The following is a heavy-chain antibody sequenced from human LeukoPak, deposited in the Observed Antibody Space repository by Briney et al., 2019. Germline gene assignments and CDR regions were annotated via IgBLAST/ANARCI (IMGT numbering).Heavy chain of an antibody. CDR2: IYYSGST. CDR3: ARHLGKRGLFDY. CDR1: GVSISSYY. V-gene: IGHV4-59*08. J-gene: IGHJ4*02. D-gene: IGHD1-14*01. Sequence: PSETLSLTCTVSGVSISSYYWSWIRQPPGKGLEWIGYIYYSGSTNYNPSLKSRVTISVDTSKNQFSLKLSSVTAADTAVYYCARHLGKRGLFDYWGQGTLVTVSS.